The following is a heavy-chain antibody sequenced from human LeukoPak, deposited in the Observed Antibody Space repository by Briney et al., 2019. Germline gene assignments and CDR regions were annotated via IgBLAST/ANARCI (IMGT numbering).Heavy chain of an antibody. CDR1: GYTFTSYA. V-gene: IGHV7-4-1*02. Sequence: ASVKVSCKASGYTFTSYAMNWVRQAPGQGLEWMGWINTNTGNPTYAQGFTGRFVFSLDTSVSTAYPQISSLKAEDTAVYYCARVWIYKAGDSFDPWGQGTLVTVSS. CDR2: INTNTGNP. CDR3: ARVWIYKAGDSFDP. D-gene: IGHD1-7*01. J-gene: IGHJ5*02.